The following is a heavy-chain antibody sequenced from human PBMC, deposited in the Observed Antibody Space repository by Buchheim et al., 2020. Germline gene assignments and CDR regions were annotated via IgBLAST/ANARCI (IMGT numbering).Heavy chain of an antibody. D-gene: IGHD3-10*01. CDR2: MYQSGSA. J-gene: IGHJ4*03. CDR3: LRWGFGGGLTH. Sequence: QVQLQESGPGLVKTSETLSLTCTVSAGAVSSGGYYWSWIRQHPGKGLEWIAYMYQSGSAYYNSSLKSRVTISVDPPKDQFSLKLSAVTAAYTSVNYCLRWGFGGGLTHWGQGIL. V-gene: IGHV4-31*03. CDR1: AGAVSSGGYY.